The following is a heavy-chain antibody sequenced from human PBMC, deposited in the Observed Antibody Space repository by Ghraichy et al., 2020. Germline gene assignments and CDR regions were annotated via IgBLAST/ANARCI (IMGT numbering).Heavy chain of an antibody. J-gene: IGHJ4*02. Sequence: SETLSLTCAVSGGSISSGGYSWNWIRQPPGKGLEWIACIYYSGDTAFNPSLKSRVTISVDGSKNQVSLKLSSVTAADTAVYYCARRLYGGNDYWGQGTLVTVSS. CDR1: GGSISSGGYS. CDR2: IYYSGDT. V-gene: IGHV4-30-2*01. D-gene: IGHD4-23*01. CDR3: ARRLYGGNDY.